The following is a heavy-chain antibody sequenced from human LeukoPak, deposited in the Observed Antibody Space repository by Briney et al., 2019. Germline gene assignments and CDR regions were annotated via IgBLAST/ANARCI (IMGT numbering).Heavy chain of an antibody. J-gene: IGHJ4*02. CDR1: GGSFSGYY. Sequence: PSETLSLTCAVYGGSFSGYYWSWIRQPPGKGLEWIGEINHGGSINYNPSLKSRVTISVDTSKNQFSLKLSSVTAADTAVYYCARGVMCSGGSCYLPLDYWGQGTLVTVSS. V-gene: IGHV4-34*01. CDR3: ARGVMCSGGSCYLPLDY. CDR2: INHGGSI. D-gene: IGHD2-15*01.